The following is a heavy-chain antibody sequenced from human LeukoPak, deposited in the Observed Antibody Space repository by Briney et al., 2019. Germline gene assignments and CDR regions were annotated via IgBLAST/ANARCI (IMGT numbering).Heavy chain of an antibody. V-gene: IGHV1-2*02. CDR1: GYTVTGYY. D-gene: IGHD2-8*02. CDR3: AREVWSGYYYMDV. CDR2: INPNSGGT. Sequence: ASVKVSCKASGYTVTGYYIQWVRQAPGQGLEWMGWINPNSGGTKYAQKFQGRVTMTRDTSINTAYMEVSRLTSDDTAVYYCAREVWSGYYYMDVWGKGTTVTVSS. J-gene: IGHJ6*03.